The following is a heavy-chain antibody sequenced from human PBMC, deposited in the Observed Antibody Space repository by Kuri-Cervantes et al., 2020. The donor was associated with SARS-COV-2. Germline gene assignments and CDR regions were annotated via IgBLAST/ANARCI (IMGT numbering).Heavy chain of an antibody. CDR3: ARTGTPAPEYFDY. Sequence: SETLSLTCTVSGGSISSYYWSWIRQPPGKGLEWIGYIYYSGSTNYNPSPKSRVTISVDTSKNQFSLKLSSVTAADTAVYYCARTGTPAPEYFDYWGQGTLVTVSS. CDR1: GGSISSYY. D-gene: IGHD1/OR15-1a*01. CDR2: IYYSGST. V-gene: IGHV4-59*01. J-gene: IGHJ4*02.